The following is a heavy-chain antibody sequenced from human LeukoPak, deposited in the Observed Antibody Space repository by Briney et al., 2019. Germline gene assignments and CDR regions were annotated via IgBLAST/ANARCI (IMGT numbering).Heavy chain of an antibody. CDR1: GGSISSSTYY. Sequence: PSETLSLTCTVSGGSISSSTYYWGWLRPPPGKGLEWIGSIYYSGSTYYNASLKSRVTISADTSKNQFSLKLSSVTAADTAVYYCARPLSGSSSWHGDAFDIWGQGTMVTVSS. D-gene: IGHD6-13*01. V-gene: IGHV4-39*01. CDR3: ARPLSGSSSWHGDAFDI. CDR2: IYYSGST. J-gene: IGHJ3*02.